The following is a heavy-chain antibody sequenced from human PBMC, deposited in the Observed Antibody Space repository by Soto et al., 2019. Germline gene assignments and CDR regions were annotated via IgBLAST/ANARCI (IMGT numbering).Heavy chain of an antibody. CDR1: GFTFSDYY. Sequence: GGSLRLSCAASGFTFSDYYMSWIRQAPGKGLEWVSYISSSGSTIYYADSVKGRFTISRDNAKNSLYLQMNSLRAEDTAVYYCARDSPPLAAAAAFDPWGQGTLVTVSS. CDR3: ARDSPPLAAAAAFDP. D-gene: IGHD6-13*01. V-gene: IGHV3-11*01. CDR2: ISSSGSTI. J-gene: IGHJ5*02.